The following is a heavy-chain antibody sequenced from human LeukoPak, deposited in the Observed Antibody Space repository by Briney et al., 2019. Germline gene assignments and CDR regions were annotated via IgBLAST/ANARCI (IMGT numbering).Heavy chain of an antibody. CDR2: IRSKAKSYAT. V-gene: IGHV3-73*01. CDR1: VFTFSDSA. Sequence: PGGSLRLSCAASVFTFSDSAVHWVRQASGKGREWVGRIRSKAKSYATAYAASVTGRFTISRDASETTASLQMTSLKTEDTAVHSCTHYYDGSGYYGAFDSWGQGTMVTVSS. J-gene: IGHJ3*02. CDR3: THYYDGSGYYGAFDS. D-gene: IGHD3-22*01.